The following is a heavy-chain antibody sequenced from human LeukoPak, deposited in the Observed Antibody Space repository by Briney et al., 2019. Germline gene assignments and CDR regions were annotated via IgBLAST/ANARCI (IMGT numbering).Heavy chain of an antibody. J-gene: IGHJ4*02. Sequence: PGGSLRLSCAASGFTFSSYAMSWVRQAPGKGLEWVSAISGSGGSTYYADSVKGRFTISRDNSKNTLYLQMNSLRAEDTAVYYCAPSSSSWPPYLYFDYWGQGTLVTVSS. CDR3: APSSSSWPPYLYFDY. CDR1: GFTFSSYA. CDR2: ISGSGGST. V-gene: IGHV3-23*01. D-gene: IGHD6-13*01.